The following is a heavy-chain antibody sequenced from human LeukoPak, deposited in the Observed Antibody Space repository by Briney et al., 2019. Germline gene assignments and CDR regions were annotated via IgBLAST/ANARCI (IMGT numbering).Heavy chain of an antibody. V-gene: IGHV4-39*01. CDR2: IYYSGST. J-gene: IGHJ3*02. CDR1: GGSISSSSYY. Sequence: PSETLSLTCTVSGGSISSSSYYWGWIRQPPGKGLEWIGSIYYSGSTYYNPSLKSRVTISVDTSKNQFSLKLSSVTAADTAVYYCARVLGYCSSTSCYLNDAFDIWGQGTMVTVSS. D-gene: IGHD2-2*01. CDR3: ARVLGYCSSTSCYLNDAFDI.